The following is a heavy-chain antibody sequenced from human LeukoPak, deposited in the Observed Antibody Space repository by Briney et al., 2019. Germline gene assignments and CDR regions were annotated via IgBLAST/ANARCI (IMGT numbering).Heavy chain of an antibody. Sequence: PSETLSLTCTVSGGSISSYYWSWIRQPAGKGLEWIGRIYTSGSTNYNPSLKSRVTMSVDTSKNQFSLKLSSVTAADTALYYCTRISRSYGTYYYYGMDVWGQGTTVTVSS. V-gene: IGHV4-4*07. CDR2: IYTSGST. CDR3: TRISRSYGTYYYYGMDV. J-gene: IGHJ6*02. D-gene: IGHD4-17*01. CDR1: GGSISSYY.